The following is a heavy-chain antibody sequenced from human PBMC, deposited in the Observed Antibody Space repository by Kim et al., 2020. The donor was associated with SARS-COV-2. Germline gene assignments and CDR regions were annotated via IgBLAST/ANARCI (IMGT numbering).Heavy chain of an antibody. CDR3: AKALLES. CDR1: GFTFSSYG. Sequence: GGSLRLSCAASGFTFSSYGMHWVRQAPGKGLEWVVVISYDGSNKYYADSVKGRFTISRDNSKNTLYLQMNSLRAEDTAVYYCAKALLESWGQGTLVTVSS. J-gene: IGHJ5*02. V-gene: IGHV3-30*18. CDR2: ISYDGSNK. D-gene: IGHD1-1*01.